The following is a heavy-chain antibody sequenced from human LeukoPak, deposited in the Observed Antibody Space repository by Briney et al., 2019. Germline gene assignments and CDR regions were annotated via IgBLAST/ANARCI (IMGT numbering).Heavy chain of an antibody. J-gene: IGHJ4*02. Sequence: HPGGSLRLSCAASGFTFSSYGMHWVRQAPGKGLEWVAVIWYDGSNKYYADSVKGRFTISRDNSKNTLYLQMNSLRAEDTAVYYCARDRGDGSGSWLFDYWGQGTLVTVSS. CDR2: IWYDGSNK. CDR1: GFTFSSYG. V-gene: IGHV3-33*01. CDR3: ARDRGDGSGSWLFDY. D-gene: IGHD3-10*01.